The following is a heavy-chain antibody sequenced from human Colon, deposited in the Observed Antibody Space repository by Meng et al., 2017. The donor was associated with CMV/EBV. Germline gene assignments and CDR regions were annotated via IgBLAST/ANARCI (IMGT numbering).Heavy chain of an antibody. CDR2: IHWDGRSR. Sequence: GESLKISCVASGFIFNEFGMNWVRQVPGKGLEWVAGIHWDGRSRGHADSVKGRFTISRDNAKNSLYLLMNSLRAEDTALYYCVKDTDSSGWYVLFDLWGQGTLVTVSS. CDR1: GFIFNEFG. J-gene: IGHJ4*02. D-gene: IGHD6-19*01. CDR3: VKDTDSSGWYVLFDL. V-gene: IGHV3-20*04.